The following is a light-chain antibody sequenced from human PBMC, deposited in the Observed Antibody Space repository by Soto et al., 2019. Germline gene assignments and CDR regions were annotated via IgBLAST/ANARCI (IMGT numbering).Light chain of an antibody. CDR1: QSVSSSD. V-gene: IGKV3-20*01. CDR2: GAS. CDR3: QQYGGSPLYT. J-gene: IGKJ2*01. Sequence: EIVLTQSPGTLSLSPGDRATLSCRASQSVSSSDLAWYQQKPGQAPRLLIYGASTRATGIPDRFSGSGSGTDFTLTISRFEPEDFAVYYCQQYGGSPLYTFGQGTKLAIK.